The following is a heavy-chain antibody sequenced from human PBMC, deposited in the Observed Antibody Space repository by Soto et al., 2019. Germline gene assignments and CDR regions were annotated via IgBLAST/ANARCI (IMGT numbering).Heavy chain of an antibody. CDR1: GYTVMRYD. V-gene: IGHV1-18*04. J-gene: IGHJ4*02. Sequence: QVQLVQSGAEVKKPGASVKASCKASGYTVMRYDMSWVRQAPGQGLEWMGWIRAYNGETDSAQKFQGRVTLTTDTSTSTAYMELRSLRSDDTAVYYFARGGKYSGAFVPWGQGTLVTVSS. CDR2: IRAYNGET. D-gene: IGHD1-26*01. CDR3: ARGGKYSGAFVP.